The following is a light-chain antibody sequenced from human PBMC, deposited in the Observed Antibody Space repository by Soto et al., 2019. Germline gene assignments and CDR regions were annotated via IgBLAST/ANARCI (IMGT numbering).Light chain of an antibody. Sequence: QSALTQPASVSGSPGQSITISCTGTSSDIGGYNFVSWYQQHPGKAPKLMIYEVNNRPSGVSNRFSGPKSGNTASLTISGLQAEDEADYYCSSYTNSSTLVFGGGTKLTVL. CDR2: EVN. CDR3: SSYTNSSTLV. V-gene: IGLV2-14*01. J-gene: IGLJ2*01. CDR1: SSDIGGYNF.